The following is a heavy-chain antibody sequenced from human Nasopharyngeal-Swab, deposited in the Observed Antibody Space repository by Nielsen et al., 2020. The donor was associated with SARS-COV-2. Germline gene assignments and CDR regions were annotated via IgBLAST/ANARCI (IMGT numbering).Heavy chain of an antibody. D-gene: IGHD3-10*01. CDR2: INTNTGTP. Sequence: ASVKVSCKASGYTFTSFAMSWARQAPGQGLEWVGRINTNTGTPTYAQAFTGRFVFSFDTSVSTAYLHISNLKPEDTAVYYCARMFFGSGTYIIRRYFDYWGQGTLVTVSS. J-gene: IGHJ4*02. CDR3: ARMFFGSGTYIIRRYFDY. V-gene: IGHV7-4-1*02. CDR1: GYTFTSFA.